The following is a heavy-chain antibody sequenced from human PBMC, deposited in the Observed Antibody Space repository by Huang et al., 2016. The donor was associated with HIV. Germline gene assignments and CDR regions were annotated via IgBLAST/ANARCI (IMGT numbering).Heavy chain of an antibody. D-gene: IGHD3-3*01. CDR3: AKGSERSLTGPKYQYYFDY. J-gene: IGHJ4*02. Sequence: EVQLLESGGGLVQPGGSLRLSCAASIFTFSTCAMSWVRQAAGRGVELVSGISGRGSSTYYADAVKGRFTISRDNSRNTLYLQMKSLRVEDTAIYYCAKGSERSLTGPKYQYYFDYWGQGTLVTVSS. CDR2: ISGRGSST. CDR1: IFTFSTCA. V-gene: IGHV3-23*01.